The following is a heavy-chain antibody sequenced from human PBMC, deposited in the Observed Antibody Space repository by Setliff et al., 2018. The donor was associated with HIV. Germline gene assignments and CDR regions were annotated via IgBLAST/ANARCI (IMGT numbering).Heavy chain of an antibody. V-gene: IGHV3-9*01. CDR3: AKGGTMTGRDHYYMDV. CDR2: IRWNSDIR. Sequence: PGGSLRLSCEGSGFTFSSVDMHWVRQPPGKGLEWVSSIRWNSDIRDYLDSVKGRFIISRDNAMTSLYLEMNSLTIDDTAFYYCAKGGTMTGRDHYYMDVWGKGTTVTVSS. CDR1: GFTFSSVD. J-gene: IGHJ6*03. D-gene: IGHD3-9*01.